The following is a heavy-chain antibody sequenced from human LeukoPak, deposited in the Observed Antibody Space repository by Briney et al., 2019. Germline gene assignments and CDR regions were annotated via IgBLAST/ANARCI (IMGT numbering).Heavy chain of an antibody. J-gene: IGHJ4*02. CDR3: ARAGDYYDTMGET. Sequence: SETLSLTCAVSGGSIRTYYWNWIRQPPGKGLEWIGYIYYSGNANYNPSLKSRVTISVDTSKNQSSLNLTSVTAADTAVYYCARAGDYYDTMGETWGQGILVTVSS. D-gene: IGHD3-22*01. CDR2: IYYSGNA. V-gene: IGHV4-59*01. CDR1: GGSIRTYY.